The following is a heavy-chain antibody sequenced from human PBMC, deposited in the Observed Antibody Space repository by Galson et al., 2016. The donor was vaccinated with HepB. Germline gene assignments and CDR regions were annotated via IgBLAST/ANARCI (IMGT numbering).Heavy chain of an antibody. D-gene: IGHD3-10*01. CDR1: GFTFSDYY. J-gene: IGHJ4*02. CDR3: AKEHYFGSGSYFDS. CDR2: ISSRGATAI. Sequence: SPRLSCAASGFTFSDYYMTWIRQAPGKGLEWVSSISSRGATAIHYADSVKGRFTISRDNAKNPLFLQMNSLSAEDTAVYYCAKEHYFGSGSYFDSWGQGTLVTVSS. V-gene: IGHV3-11*01.